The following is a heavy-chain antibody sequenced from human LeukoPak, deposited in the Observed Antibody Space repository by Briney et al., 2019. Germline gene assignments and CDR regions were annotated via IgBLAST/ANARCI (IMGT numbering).Heavy chain of an antibody. CDR3: ARDNKGSSGWYIDF. J-gene: IGHJ4*02. Sequence: PGGSLRLSCAASGFTFSDYYMSWIRQAPGKGLEWVSYISSSGSTIYYADSVKGRFTISRDNAKNSLFLQMSSLRAEDTAVYYCARDNKGSSGWYIDFWGQGTLVTVSP. D-gene: IGHD6-19*01. CDR2: ISSSGSTI. V-gene: IGHV3-11*01. CDR1: GFTFSDYY.